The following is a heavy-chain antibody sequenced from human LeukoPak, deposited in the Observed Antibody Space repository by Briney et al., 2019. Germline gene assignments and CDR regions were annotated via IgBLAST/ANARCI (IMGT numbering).Heavy chain of an antibody. CDR2: ITPIFGIA. J-gene: IGHJ5*02. V-gene: IGHV1-69*04. CDR1: GGTFSSYA. Sequence: SVKVSCKASGGTFSSYAISWVRQAPGQGLEWMGRITPIFGIANYAQKFQGRVTITADKSTSTAYMELSSLRSEDTAVYYCARDEVVVVAATGGGHSWFDPWGQGTLVTVSS. D-gene: IGHD2-15*01. CDR3: ARDEVVVVAATGGGHSWFDP.